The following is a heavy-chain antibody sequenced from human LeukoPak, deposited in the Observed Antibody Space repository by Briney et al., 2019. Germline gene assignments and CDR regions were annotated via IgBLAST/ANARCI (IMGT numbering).Heavy chain of an antibody. Sequence: GGSLRLSCAASGFTFSSYAMSWVRQAPGKGLEWVSFIHSSGSTIYYADSVKGRFSISRDNTYNSLHLQMNSLTAEDTAVYYCARGSGLDYWGQGTLVTVSS. CDR1: GFTFSSYA. V-gene: IGHV3-48*03. J-gene: IGHJ4*02. CDR3: ARGSGLDY. CDR2: IHSSGSTI.